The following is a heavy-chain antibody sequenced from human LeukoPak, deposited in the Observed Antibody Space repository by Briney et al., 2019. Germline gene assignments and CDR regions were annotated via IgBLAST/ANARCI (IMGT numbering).Heavy chain of an antibody. CDR1: GFMFSTYW. D-gene: IGHD2-2*01. J-gene: IGHJ6*03. CDR2: ISGSGGST. CDR3: ASVVVPAADYYYYMDV. Sequence: GGSLRLSCAASGFMFSTYWMSWVRQAPGKGLEWVSAISGSGGSTYYADSVKGRFTISRDNSKNTLYLQMNSLRAEDTAVYYCASVVVPAADYYYYMDVWGKGTTVTVSS. V-gene: IGHV3-23*01.